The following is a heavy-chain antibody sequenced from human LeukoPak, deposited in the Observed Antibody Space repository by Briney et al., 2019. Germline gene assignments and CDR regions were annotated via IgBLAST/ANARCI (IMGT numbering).Heavy chain of an antibody. D-gene: IGHD2-15*01. CDR1: GFTFNNYA. Sequence: GGSLRLSCAASGFTFNNYAMSWVRQAPGKGLEWVSTISGSGDSTHYADSVKGRFTISRDNSKNTLYMQMNSLRVEDTAVYYCAKGCSYTGCYTSENWGQGTLVTVSS. J-gene: IGHJ4*02. CDR2: ISGSGDST. V-gene: IGHV3-23*01. CDR3: AKGCSYTGCYTSEN.